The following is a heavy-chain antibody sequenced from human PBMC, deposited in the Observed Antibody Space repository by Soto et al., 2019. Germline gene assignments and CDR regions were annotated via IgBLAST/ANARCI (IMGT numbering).Heavy chain of an antibody. CDR3: ARDFVDVATPTDYYYYGMDV. Sequence: PSETLSLTCTVSGGSISSGGYYWSWIRQHPGKGLEWIGYIYYSGSTYYNPSLKSRVTISVDTSKNQFSLKLSSVTAAATAVYYRARDFVDVATPTDYYYYGMDVWGQVTTVTVSS. D-gene: IGHD3-3*01. V-gene: IGHV4-31*03. CDR1: GGSISSGGYY. J-gene: IGHJ6*02. CDR2: IYYSGST.